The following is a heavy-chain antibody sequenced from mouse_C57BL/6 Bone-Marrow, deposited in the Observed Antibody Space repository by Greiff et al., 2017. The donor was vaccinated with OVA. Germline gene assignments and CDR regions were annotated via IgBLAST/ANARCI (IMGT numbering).Heavy chain of an antibody. Sequence: EVKLVESGAELVRPGASVMLSCTASGFNIKDDYMHWVKQRPEQGLEWIGWIDPENGDTEYASKFQGKATITADTSSNTAYLQLSSRTSEDTAVYYCTTFLYYMWFAYWGQGTLVTVSA. CDR2: IDPENGDT. CDR3: TTFLYYMWFAY. V-gene: IGHV14-4*01. J-gene: IGHJ3*01. D-gene: IGHD2-1*01. CDR1: GFNIKDDY.